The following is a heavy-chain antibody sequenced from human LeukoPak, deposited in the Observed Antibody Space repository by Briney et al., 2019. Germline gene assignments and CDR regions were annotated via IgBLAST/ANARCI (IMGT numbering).Heavy chain of an antibody. J-gene: IGHJ4*02. V-gene: IGHV1-2*02. CDR3: ARGAESSGWYHYFDY. D-gene: IGHD6-19*01. CDR1: GYTFTSYG. CDR2: INPNSGGT. Sequence: ASVKVSCKASGYTFTSYGISWVRQAPGQGLEWMGWINPNSGGTNYAQKFQGRVTMTRDTSISTAYMELSRLRSDDTAVYYCARGAESSGWYHYFDYWGQGTLVTVSS.